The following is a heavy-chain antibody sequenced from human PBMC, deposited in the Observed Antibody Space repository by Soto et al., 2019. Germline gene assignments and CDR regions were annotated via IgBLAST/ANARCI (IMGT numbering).Heavy chain of an antibody. V-gene: IGHV6-1*01. D-gene: IGHD3-22*01. Sequence: PSQTLSLTCAISGDSFSSNSAALNWIRQSPSRGLEWLGRTYYRSKWYNDYAVSVKSRITINPDTSKNQFSLQLNSVTPEDTAVYYCARELDYYDSSGYTEYFQYWGQGTLVTVSS. CDR2: TYYRSKWYN. CDR1: GDSFSSNSAA. J-gene: IGHJ1*01. CDR3: ARELDYYDSSGYTEYFQY.